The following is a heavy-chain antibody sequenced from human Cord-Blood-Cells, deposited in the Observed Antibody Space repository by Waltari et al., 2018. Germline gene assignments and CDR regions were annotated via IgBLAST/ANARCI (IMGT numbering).Heavy chain of an antibody. J-gene: IGHJ6*02. D-gene: IGHD1-26*01. V-gene: IGHV1-18*01. CDR3: ARDEAGGGSYYYYYYGMDV. CDR1: GYTFTSYG. CDR2: ISANKGNT. Sequence: QVQLVQSGAEVKKPGASVKVSCKASGYTFTSYGISWVRQAPGQGLEWMGWISANKGNTNYEQKLRGRVTMTTDTSTSTAYMGLRGLRSDDPAVYYCARDEAGGGSYYYYYYGMDVWGQGTTVTVSS.